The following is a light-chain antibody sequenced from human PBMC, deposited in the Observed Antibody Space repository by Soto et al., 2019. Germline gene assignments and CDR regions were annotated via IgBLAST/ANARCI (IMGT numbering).Light chain of an antibody. CDR1: SSDVGGYNY. Sequence: QSALTQPASVSGSPGQPITISCTGTSSDVGGYNYVSWYQQHPGKAPKLMIYDVSNRPSGVSNRFSGSKSGNTASLTISGLQAEDEADYYTRSSTPSYVVFGGGTNVTVL. CDR3: RSSTPSYVV. CDR2: DVS. J-gene: IGLJ2*01. V-gene: IGLV2-14*01.